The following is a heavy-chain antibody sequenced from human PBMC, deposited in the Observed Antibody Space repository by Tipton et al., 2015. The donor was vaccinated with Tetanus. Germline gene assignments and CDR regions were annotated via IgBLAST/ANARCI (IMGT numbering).Heavy chain of an antibody. CDR3: ARVGANYIAAAVQTTH. J-gene: IGHJ4*02. Sequence: QSGPEVKEPGASVKVSCKASGYTFTSYGISWVRQAPGQGLEWMGWISAYNGNTNYAQKLQGRVTMTTDTSTSTAYMELRSLRSDDTAVYYCARVGANYIAAAVQTTHWGQGTLVTVSS. CDR2: ISAYNGNT. D-gene: IGHD6-13*01. CDR1: GYTFTSYG. V-gene: IGHV1-18*01.